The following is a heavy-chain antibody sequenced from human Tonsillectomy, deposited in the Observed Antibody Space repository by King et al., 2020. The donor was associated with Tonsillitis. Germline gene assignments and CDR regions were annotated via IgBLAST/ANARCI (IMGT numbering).Heavy chain of an antibody. Sequence: QLVQSGAEVKKPGESLKISFSGSVYSFSNYWIAWVRQSPGKGLEGMGSIYPGDSDTTYSPSFEGQVSISADKSLPTAYLQWSSLKASDTAMYYCARSLTIFGTADYWGQGTLVTVSS. CDR2: IYPGDSDT. CDR1: VYSFSNYW. D-gene: IGHD3-3*01. J-gene: IGHJ4*02. V-gene: IGHV5-51*01. CDR3: ARSLTIFGTADY.